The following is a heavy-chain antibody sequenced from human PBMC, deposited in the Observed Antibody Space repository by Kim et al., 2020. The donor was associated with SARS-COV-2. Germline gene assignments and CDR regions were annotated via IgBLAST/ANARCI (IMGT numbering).Heavy chain of an antibody. J-gene: IGHJ6*02. V-gene: IGHV1-69*13. CDR1: GGTFSSYA. CDR3: ARDGVAATGNYYYGMDV. D-gene: IGHD2-15*01. CDR2: IIPIFGTA. Sequence: SVKVSCKASGGTFSSYAISWVRQAPGQGLEWMGGIIPIFGTANYAQKFQGRVTITADESTSTAYMELSSLRSEDTAVYYCARDGVAATGNYYYGMDVWGQGTTVTVSS.